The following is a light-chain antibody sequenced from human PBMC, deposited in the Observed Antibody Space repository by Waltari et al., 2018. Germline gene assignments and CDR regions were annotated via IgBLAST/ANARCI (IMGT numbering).Light chain of an antibody. J-gene: IGLJ2*01. CDR2: DVS. Sequence: QSALTQPRSVSGSPGQSVTISCTGTSSDVGSYNYVSWYQQYPGKVPKLMIYDVSKRPSGVPDRFSGSKSGNTASLTISGLQAEDEADYYCCSYAGSYVVFGRGTKLTVL. CDR1: SSDVGSYNY. CDR3: CSYAGSYVV. V-gene: IGLV2-11*01.